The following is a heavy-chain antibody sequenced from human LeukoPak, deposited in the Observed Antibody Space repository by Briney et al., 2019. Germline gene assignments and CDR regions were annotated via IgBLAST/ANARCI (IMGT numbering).Heavy chain of an antibody. CDR2: IYYSGST. Sequence: PSETLSLTCTVSGGSISSYYWSWIRQPPGRGLEWIGYIYYSGSTNYNPSLKSRVTISVDTSKNQFSLKLSSVTAADTAVYYCARDGVSSWYPLAFDIWGQGTMVTVSS. CDR1: GGSISSYY. CDR3: ARDGVSSWYPLAFDI. J-gene: IGHJ3*02. V-gene: IGHV4-59*01. D-gene: IGHD6-13*01.